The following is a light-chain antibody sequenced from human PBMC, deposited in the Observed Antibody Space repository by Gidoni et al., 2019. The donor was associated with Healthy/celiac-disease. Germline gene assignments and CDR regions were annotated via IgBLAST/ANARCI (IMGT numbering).Light chain of an antibody. CDR1: QSISIY. V-gene: IGKV1-39*01. Sequence: DIQMTQSPSSLSASVGDRVTITCRASQSISIYLNWYQQKPGKAPKLLIYAASSLQSGVPSRFSGCGSGTDFTLTISSLQPEDFATYYCQQSYSTPRYTFGQXTKLEIK. CDR2: AAS. J-gene: IGKJ2*01. CDR3: QQSYSTPRYT.